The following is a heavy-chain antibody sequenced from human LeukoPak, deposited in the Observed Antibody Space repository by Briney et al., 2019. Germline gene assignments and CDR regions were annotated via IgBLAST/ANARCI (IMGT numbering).Heavy chain of an antibody. CDR1: GFTFSSYA. D-gene: IGHD3-22*01. CDR2: IGGSGDTT. CDR3: AKRGSGYYYDY. J-gene: IGHJ4*02. V-gene: IGHV3-23*01. Sequence: GGSLRLSCTVSGFTFSSYAMSWVRQAPGKGLEWVSTIGGSGDTTYYADSVKGRFTISRDISKNTLYLQMNSLRAEDTAVYYCAKRGSGYYYDYWGQGTLVTVSS.